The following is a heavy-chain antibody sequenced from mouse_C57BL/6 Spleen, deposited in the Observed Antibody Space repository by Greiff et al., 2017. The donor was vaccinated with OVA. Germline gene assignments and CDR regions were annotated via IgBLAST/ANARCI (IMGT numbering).Heavy chain of an antibody. V-gene: IGHV1-7*01. Sequence: QVQLQQSGAELAKPGASVKLSCKASGYTFTSYWMHWVKQRPGQGLEWIGYINPSSGYTKYTQKFKYTSPFTAAKSSSTAYIQLRCLTYEYSAVYYCARDSNPYVDCRGQGTTLTVSS. CDR1: GYTFTSYW. CDR3: ARDSNPYVDC. CDR2: INPSSGYT. J-gene: IGHJ2*01. D-gene: IGHD2-5*01.